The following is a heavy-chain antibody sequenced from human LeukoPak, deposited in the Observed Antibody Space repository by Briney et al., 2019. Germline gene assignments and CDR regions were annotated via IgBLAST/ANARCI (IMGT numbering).Heavy chain of an antibody. Sequence: PWGTLSLTCTVSGGTISSSSYHWGWLRQPPGKGLEWIGSIYYTGTTYYNPSLKSPVPLSVDPSKNQFCPKVNSLTAADTTLYYRAPTYDYTNGGFDDWGQRTLVTASS. J-gene: IGHJ4*02. V-gene: IGHV4-39*01. CDR2: IYYTGTT. CDR3: APTYDYTNGGFDD. CDR1: GGTISSSSYH. D-gene: IGHD2-2*02.